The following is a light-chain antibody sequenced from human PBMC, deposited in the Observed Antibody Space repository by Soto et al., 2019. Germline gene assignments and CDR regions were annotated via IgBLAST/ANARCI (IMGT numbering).Light chain of an antibody. V-gene: IGKV1-5*03. CDR1: QTISSW. CDR2: KAS. CDR3: QQANSFPWT. Sequence: DIQMTQSPSTLSGSVGDRVTITCRASQTISSWLAWYQQKPGKAPKLLIYKASTLKSGVPSRFSGSGSGTDFTLTISSLQPEDFATYYCQQANSFPWTFGRGTKVDIK. J-gene: IGKJ1*01.